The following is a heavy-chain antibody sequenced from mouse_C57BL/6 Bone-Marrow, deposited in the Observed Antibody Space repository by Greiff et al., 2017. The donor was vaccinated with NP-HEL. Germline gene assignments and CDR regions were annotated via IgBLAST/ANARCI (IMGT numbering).Heavy chain of an antibody. CDR3: VREPSLYDGYYVRAMDY. D-gene: IGHD2-3*01. V-gene: IGHV1-69*01. CDR2: IDPSDSYT. Sequence: VQLQQPGAELVMPGASVKLSCKASGYTFTSYWMHWVQQRPGQGLEWIGEIDPSDSYTNYNQKFKGKSTLTVDKSSSTAYMQLSSLTSEDSAVYYCVREPSLYDGYYVRAMDYWGQGTSVTVSS. CDR1: GYTFTSYW. J-gene: IGHJ4*01.